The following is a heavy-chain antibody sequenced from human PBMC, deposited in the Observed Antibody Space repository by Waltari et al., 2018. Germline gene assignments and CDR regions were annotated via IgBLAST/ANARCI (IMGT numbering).Heavy chain of an antibody. CDR2: IIPIFGTA. CDR1: GGTFSSYA. CDR3: AGTPLYGGFPKGVDY. Sequence: QVQLVQSGAEVKKPGSSVKVSCKASGGTFSSYAISWVRQAPGQGLEWMGGIIPIFGTANDAQKFQGRVTITAEESTSTAYMELSSLRSEDTAVYYCAGTPLYGGFPKGVDYWGQGTLVTVSS. V-gene: IGHV1-69*01. D-gene: IGHD2-2*02. J-gene: IGHJ4*02.